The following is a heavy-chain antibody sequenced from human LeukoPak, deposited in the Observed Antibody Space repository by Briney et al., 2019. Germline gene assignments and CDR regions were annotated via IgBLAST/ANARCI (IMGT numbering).Heavy chain of an antibody. CDR1: GGSINSYY. V-gene: IGHV4-59*01. CDR3: ARGGPTVTAYSSWDS. Sequence: PSETLSLTCTVSGGSINSYYWTWIRQPPGKALEWIGHIFYSGSTNYNPSLESRLTISVDSSKNQFSLKLSSVTAADTAAYYCARGGPTVTAYSSWDSWGQGTLVTVSS. J-gene: IGHJ4*02. D-gene: IGHD4-17*01. CDR2: IFYSGST.